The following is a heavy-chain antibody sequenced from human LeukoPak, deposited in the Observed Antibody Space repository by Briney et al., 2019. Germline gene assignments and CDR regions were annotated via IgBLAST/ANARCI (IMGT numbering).Heavy chain of an antibody. CDR1: GYTFTSYG. J-gene: IGHJ3*02. Sequence: WASVKVSCKASGYTFTSYGISWVRQAPGQGLEWMGWISAYNGNTHYAQNLQGRVTITRNTSISTAYMELSSLRSEDTAVYYCAILVGATLDDAFDIWGQGTMVTVSS. D-gene: IGHD1-26*01. V-gene: IGHV1-18*01. CDR2: ISAYNGNT. CDR3: AILVGATLDDAFDI.